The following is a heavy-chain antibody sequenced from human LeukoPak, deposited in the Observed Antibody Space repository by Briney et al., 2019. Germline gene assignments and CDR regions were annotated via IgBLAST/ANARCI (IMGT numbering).Heavy chain of an antibody. V-gene: IGHV1-46*01. CDR3: AVKPIMITFGGVNVEEY. Sequence: ASVKVSCKASGYTFTSYYMHWVRQAPGQGLEWMGIINPSGGSTSYAQKFQGRVTMTRDTSTSTVYMELSSLRSDDTAVYYCAVKPIMITFGGVNVEEYWGQGTLVTVSS. D-gene: IGHD3-16*01. CDR1: GYTFTSYY. CDR2: INPSGGST. J-gene: IGHJ4*02.